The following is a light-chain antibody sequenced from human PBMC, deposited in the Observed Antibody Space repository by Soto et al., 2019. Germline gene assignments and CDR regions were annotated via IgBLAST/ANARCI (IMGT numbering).Light chain of an antibody. V-gene: IGLV4-69*01. Sequence: QLVLSQSPSASASLGASVKVTCTLSSGHSNYAIAWHQQQPETGPRFLMKLNSDGSHTKGDGIPDRFSGSISGAERYLTISSLQSEDEADYYCQTWDTDTQVVFGGGTKVTVL. J-gene: IGLJ2*01. CDR1: SGHSNYA. CDR2: LNSDGSH. CDR3: QTWDTDTQVV.